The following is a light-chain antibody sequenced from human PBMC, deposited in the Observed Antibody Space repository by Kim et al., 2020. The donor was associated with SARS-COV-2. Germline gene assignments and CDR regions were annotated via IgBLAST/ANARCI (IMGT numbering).Light chain of an antibody. CDR3: QQRSNWPGT. V-gene: IGKV3-11*01. J-gene: IGKJ1*01. Sequence: WSPGERATLSCRASQSVRSYLAWYQQNPGQAPRLLIYDASNRATGIPARFSGSGSGTDFTLTISSLEPEDFAVYYCQQRSNWPGTFGQGTKVDIK. CDR2: DAS. CDR1: QSVRSY.